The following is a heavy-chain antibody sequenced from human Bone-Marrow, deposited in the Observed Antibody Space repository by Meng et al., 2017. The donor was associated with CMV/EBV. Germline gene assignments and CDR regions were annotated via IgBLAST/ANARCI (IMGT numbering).Heavy chain of an antibody. CDR2: IYYSGST. CDR3: ASHYQVQSVWYFDY. Sequence: SETLSLTCTVSGGSISSYYWSWIRQPPGKGLEWIGYIYYSGSTDYNPSLKSRVSMSVDTSKTQFSLKLSSVTAADTAVYYCASHYQVQSVWYFDYWGQGTPVTVSS. V-gene: IGHV4-59*01. CDR1: GGSISSYY. J-gene: IGHJ4*02. D-gene: IGHD1-1*01.